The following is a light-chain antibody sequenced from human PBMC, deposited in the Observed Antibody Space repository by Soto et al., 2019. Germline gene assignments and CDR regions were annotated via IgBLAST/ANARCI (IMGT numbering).Light chain of an antibody. CDR2: RAS. J-gene: IGKJ1*01. Sequence: EIVLTQSTAILSLYPGERATLSFRASQSVTNYLAWYQQKPGQAPRLLLFRASTRATGVPARFSGSGSGTEFTLTISGLQSEDFAVYYCQQYSNWPPWTFGPGTKVDI. CDR1: QSVTNY. CDR3: QQYSNWPPWT. V-gene: IGKV3-15*01.